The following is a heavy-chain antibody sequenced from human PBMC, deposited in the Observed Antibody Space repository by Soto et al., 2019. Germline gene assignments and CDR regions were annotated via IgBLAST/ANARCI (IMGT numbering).Heavy chain of an antibody. CDR3: ARDTGHPEGSYDAFDI. D-gene: IGHD3-10*01. Sequence: PSETLSLTCTVSGGSISSGDYYWSWIRQPPGKGLEWIGNIYYSGSTHYNPSLKSRVTISLDTSKNQFSLNLGSVTAADTAVYYCARDTGHPEGSYDAFDIWGQGTMVTVSS. V-gene: IGHV4-30-4*01. J-gene: IGHJ3*02. CDR2: IYYSGST. CDR1: GGSISSGDYY.